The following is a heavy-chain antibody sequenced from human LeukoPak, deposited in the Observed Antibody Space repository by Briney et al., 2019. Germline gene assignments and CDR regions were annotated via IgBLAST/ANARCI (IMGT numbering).Heavy chain of an antibody. CDR1: GASIRNYY. D-gene: IGHD6-13*01. J-gene: IGHJ4*02. V-gene: IGHV4-4*07. Sequence: SETLSLTCAVSGASIRNYYWSWIRQPAGKGLEWIGRFVPSGSTNYNPSLKSRVTMSVDTSKSQFSLKLNSVTAADTAVYYCAKEGAAPGPDFDYWGQGTLVIASS. CDR2: FVPSGST. CDR3: AKEGAAPGPDFDY.